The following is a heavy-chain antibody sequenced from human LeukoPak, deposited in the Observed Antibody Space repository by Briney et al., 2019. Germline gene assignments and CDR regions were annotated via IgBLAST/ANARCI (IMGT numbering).Heavy chain of an antibody. Sequence: PSETLSLTCAVYGGSFSGYYWSWIRQPPGKGLEWIGEINHSGSTNYKPSLKRRVTMSVDTSKNQFSLKLSSVTAADTAVYYCAGLPHYYDSSGYYHFDYWGQGTLVTVSS. D-gene: IGHD3-22*01. V-gene: IGHV4-34*01. J-gene: IGHJ4*02. CDR1: GGSFSGYY. CDR3: AGLPHYYDSSGYYHFDY. CDR2: INHSGST.